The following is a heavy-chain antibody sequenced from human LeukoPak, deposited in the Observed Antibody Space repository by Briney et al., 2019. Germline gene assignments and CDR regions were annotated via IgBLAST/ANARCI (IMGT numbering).Heavy chain of an antibody. CDR1: GGSISSYY. D-gene: IGHD3-10*01. V-gene: IGHV4-59*01. J-gene: IGHJ6*02. Sequence: SETLSLTCTVSGGSISSYYWSWIRQPPGKGLEWIGYIYYSGSTNYNPSLKRRVTISVDTSKNPLSLKLSSVNAADTAVYYCARGSRVVRGGGYYYCMDVWGQGTTVTVSS. CDR2: IYYSGST. CDR3: ARGSRVVRGGGYYYCMDV.